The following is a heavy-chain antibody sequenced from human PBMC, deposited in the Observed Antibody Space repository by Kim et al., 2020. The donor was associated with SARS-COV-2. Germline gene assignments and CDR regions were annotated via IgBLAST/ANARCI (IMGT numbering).Heavy chain of an antibody. CDR2: FDPEDGET. D-gene: IGHD1-1*01. CDR1: GYTLTELS. Sequence: ASVKVSCKVSGYTLTELSMHWVRQAPGKGLEWMGGFDPEDGETIYAQKFQGRVTMTEDTSTDTAYMELSSLRSEDTAVYYCATVDLYNWNDVGYFDYWGQGTLVTVSA. J-gene: IGHJ4*02. CDR3: ATVDLYNWNDVGYFDY. V-gene: IGHV1-24*01.